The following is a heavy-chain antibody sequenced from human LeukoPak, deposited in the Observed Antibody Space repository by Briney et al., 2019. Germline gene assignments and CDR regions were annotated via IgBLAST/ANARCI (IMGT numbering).Heavy chain of an antibody. V-gene: IGHV3-48*04. CDR2: IYRSSGTI. D-gene: IGHD3-22*01. Sequence: TGGSLRLSCAASGFTFSSYNMNWVRQAPGKGLEWVSYIYRSSGTIYYADSVKGRFTISRDNAKNSLHLQMNSLRAEDTAVYYCAANYYDSGLYPGYWGQGTLVTVSS. CDR3: AANYYDSGLYPGY. CDR1: GFTFSSYN. J-gene: IGHJ4*02.